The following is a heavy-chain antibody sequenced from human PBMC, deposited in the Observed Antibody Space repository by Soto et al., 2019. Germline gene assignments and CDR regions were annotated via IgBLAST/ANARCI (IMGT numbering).Heavy chain of an antibody. CDR2: IYTSDNT. Sequence: QVQLQESGPRLVKPSETLSLTCTVSGGSVSGYYWSWIRQTAGKGLEWIGRIYTSDNTDFSPSLKSGVAMSVDTSKNQFSLKLTSVTAADTGVYYCARGGARAVAATFDHWGQGSLVTVSS. V-gene: IGHV4-4*07. CDR1: GGSVSGYY. CDR3: ARGGARAVAATFDH. D-gene: IGHD6-19*01. J-gene: IGHJ4*02.